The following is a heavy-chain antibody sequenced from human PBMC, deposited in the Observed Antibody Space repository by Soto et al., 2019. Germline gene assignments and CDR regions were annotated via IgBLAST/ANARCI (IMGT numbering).Heavy chain of an antibody. CDR3: ARSGVVPAAKGPGWFDP. Sequence: QVQLVQSGAEVKKPGASVKVSCKASGYTFTGYYMHWVRQAPGQGLEWMGWINPNSGGTNYAQKFQGWVTMTRDTSSSTAYMELSRLRSDDTAVYYCARSGVVPAAKGPGWFDPWGQGTLVTVSS. CDR2: INPNSGGT. J-gene: IGHJ5*02. CDR1: GYTFTGYY. V-gene: IGHV1-2*04. D-gene: IGHD2-2*01.